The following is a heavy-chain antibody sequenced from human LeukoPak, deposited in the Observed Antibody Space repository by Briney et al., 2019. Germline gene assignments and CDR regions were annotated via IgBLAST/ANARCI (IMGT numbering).Heavy chain of an antibody. CDR2: FYVSGGI. CDR1: GGSITTYY. V-gene: IGHV4-4*07. D-gene: IGHD4-23*01. J-gene: IGHJ4*02. Sequence: SETLSLTCTVSGGSITTYYWSWLRQPAGKGLEWIGRFYVSGGIDYNPSLKSRITISLDKSKNQFSLNLASVTAADTAVYYCARQGGLGTPASGSLEAFDYWGQGTLVTVST. CDR3: ARQGGLGTPASGSLEAFDY.